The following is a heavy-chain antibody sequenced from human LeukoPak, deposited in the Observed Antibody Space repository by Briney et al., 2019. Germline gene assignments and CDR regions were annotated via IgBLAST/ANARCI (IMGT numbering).Heavy chain of an antibody. CDR1: GGSISSGGYS. V-gene: IGHV4-30-4*07. CDR3: VRDATQYTSSWQFDY. CDR2: IYYSGST. Sequence: PSQTLSLTCAVSGGSISSGGYSWSWIRQPPGKGLEWIGYIYYSGSTNYNPSLKSRVTISVDTSKNQFSLKLSSVTAADTAVYYCVRDATQYTSSWQFDYWGQGTLVTVSS. D-gene: IGHD6-13*01. J-gene: IGHJ4*02.